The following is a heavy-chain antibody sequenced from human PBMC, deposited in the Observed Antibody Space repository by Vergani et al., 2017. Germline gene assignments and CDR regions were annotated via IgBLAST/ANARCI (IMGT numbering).Heavy chain of an antibody. CDR1: GGSFSGYY. CDR2: INHSGST. D-gene: IGHD3-16*02. CDR3: ARGRSDTGYDVWESYRYYFQH. V-gene: IGHV4-34*01. J-gene: IGHJ1*01. Sequence: QVQLQQWGAGLLKPSETLSLTCAVYGGSFSGYYWSWIRQPPGKGLEWIGEINHSGSTNYNPSLKSRVTISVDTSKNQFSLKLSSVTAADTAVYYCARGRSDTGYDVWESYRYYFQHWGQGTLVTVSS.